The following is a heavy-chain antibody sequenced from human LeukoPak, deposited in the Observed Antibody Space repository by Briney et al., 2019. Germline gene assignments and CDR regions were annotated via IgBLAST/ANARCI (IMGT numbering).Heavy chain of an antibody. J-gene: IGHJ3*02. V-gene: IGHV3-23*01. CDR3: AKDLYFGSVSSFDM. CDR1: GFSFSSYV. D-gene: IGHD3-16*01. CDR2: ISGSGGST. Sequence: GGSLRLSCAAPGFSFSSYVRSWVRQAPGKGLEWVSGISGSGGSTYYANSVKGRVTISRDKTKNTLHLRMNSPRAEDTVPYYGAKDLYFGSVSSFDMWGRGTMVTVSS.